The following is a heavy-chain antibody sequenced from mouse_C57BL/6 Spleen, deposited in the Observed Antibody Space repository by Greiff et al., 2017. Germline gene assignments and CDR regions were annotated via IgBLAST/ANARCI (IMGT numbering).Heavy chain of an antibody. V-gene: IGHV2-9-1*01. CDR1: GFSLTSYA. CDR2: IWTGGGT. J-gene: IGHJ4*01. Sequence: VKLQESGPGLVAPSQSLSITCTASGFSLTSYAISWVRQPPGKGLEWLGVIWTGGGTNYNSALKSRLSNSKDNSKSQVFLKMNSLHTDDTARYYCAGEAPSSVLLGAMDYWGQGTSVTVSS. D-gene: IGHD1-1*02. CDR3: AGEAPSSVLLGAMDY.